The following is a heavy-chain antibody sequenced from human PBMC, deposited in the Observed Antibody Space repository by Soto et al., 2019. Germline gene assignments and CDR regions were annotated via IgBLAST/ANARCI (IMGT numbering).Heavy chain of an antibody. J-gene: IGHJ4*02. CDR2: IYWDDDK. D-gene: IGHD1-26*01. Sequence: QITLKESGPTLVKPTQTLTLTCTFSGFSLSTSGVGVGWIRQPPGKALEWLALIYWDDDKRYSPSLKCRLTITKDTSKNQMVLTMSNMDPVDTATYYCAHILVGATTVGMYDYWGQGTLVTVSS. CDR3: AHILVGATTVGMYDY. CDR1: GFSLSTSGVG. V-gene: IGHV2-5*02.